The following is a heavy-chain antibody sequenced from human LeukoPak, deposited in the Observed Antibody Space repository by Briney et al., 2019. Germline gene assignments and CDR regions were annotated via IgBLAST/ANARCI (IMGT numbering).Heavy chain of an antibody. V-gene: IGHV4-4*07. Sequence: PSETLSLTCTVSGGSISSYYRSWIRQPAGKGLEWIGRIYTSGSTNYNPSLKSRVTMSVDTSKNQFSLKLSSVTAADTAVYYCARVYSYDFWSGYLDYWGQGTLVTVSS. CDR3: ARVYSYDFWSGYLDY. J-gene: IGHJ4*02. CDR1: GGSISSYY. CDR2: IYTSGST. D-gene: IGHD3-3*01.